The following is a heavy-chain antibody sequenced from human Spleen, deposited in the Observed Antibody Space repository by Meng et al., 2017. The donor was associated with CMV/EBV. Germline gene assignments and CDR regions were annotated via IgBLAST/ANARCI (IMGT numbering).Heavy chain of an antibody. CDR1: GGPVSSGSYY. Sequence: SETLSLTCTVSGGPVSSGSYYWSWIRQPPGKGLEWIGYIYYSGSTNYNPSLKSRVTISVDTSKNQFSLKLSSVTAADTAVYYCARKNYDILTGYSYYFDYWGQGTLVTVSS. CDR2: IYYSGST. D-gene: IGHD3-9*01. J-gene: IGHJ4*02. V-gene: IGHV4-61*01. CDR3: ARKNYDILTGYSYYFDY.